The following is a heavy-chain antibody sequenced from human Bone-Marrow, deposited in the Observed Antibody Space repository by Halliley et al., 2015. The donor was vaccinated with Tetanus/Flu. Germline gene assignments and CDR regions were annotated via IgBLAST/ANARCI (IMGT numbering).Heavy chain of an antibody. CDR3: ARVGLGISALDY. D-gene: IGHD7-27*01. V-gene: IGHV4-59*01. J-gene: IGHJ4*02. CDR2: IYYSGST. CDR1: GASIGSSY. Sequence: TLSLTCSVPGASIGSSYWGWIRQSPGEGLEWIGYIYYSGSTNYNPSLRSRVTILVDTSKSQVSLRLLSVTAADTAVYYCARVGLGISALDYWGQGILVNVSS.